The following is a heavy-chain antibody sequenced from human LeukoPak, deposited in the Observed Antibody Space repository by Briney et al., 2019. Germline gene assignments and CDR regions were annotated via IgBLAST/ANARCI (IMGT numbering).Heavy chain of an antibody. D-gene: IGHD1-14*01. CDR3: ARDLSGTDAFNV. CDR2: IYSSGST. V-gene: IGHV4-4*07. CDR1: GGSISSYY. J-gene: IGHJ3*01. Sequence: SETLSPTCTVSGGSISSYYWSWIRQPPGKGLEWIGRIYSSGSTKYNPSLKSRVIMSVDTSKNQFSLNLSSVTAADTAVYFCARDLSGTDAFNVWGQGTMVTVSS.